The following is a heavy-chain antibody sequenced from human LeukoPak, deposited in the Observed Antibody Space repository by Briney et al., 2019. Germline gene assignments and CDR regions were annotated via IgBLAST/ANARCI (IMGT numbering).Heavy chain of an antibody. J-gene: IGHJ6*03. D-gene: IGHD2-2*01. CDR2: IKQDGSEK. Sequence: GGSLRLSCAASGFTFSSYWMSWVRQAPGKGLEWVANIKQDGSEKYYVDSVKGRFTISRDNAENSLYLQMNSLRAEDTAVYYCARVISSVVPAATYYYYYMDVWGKGTTVTVSS. CDR1: GFTFSSYW. CDR3: ARVISSVVPAATYYYYYMDV. V-gene: IGHV3-7*03.